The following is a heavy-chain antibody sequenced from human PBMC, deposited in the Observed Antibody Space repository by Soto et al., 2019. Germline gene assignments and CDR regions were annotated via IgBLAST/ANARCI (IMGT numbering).Heavy chain of an antibody. J-gene: IGHJ4*02. CDR1: GFMFRSYE. CDR3: ARSKVGATTIGGFDY. CDR2: ISTSDSTI. D-gene: IGHD1-26*01. Sequence: GGSLRLSCAASGFMFRSYEMNWVRQAPGKGLEWVSYISTSDSTIYYADSVKGRFTISRDNAKNSLYLHMNSLRAEDTAVYYCARSKVGATTIGGFDYWGQGTLVTVSS. V-gene: IGHV3-48*03.